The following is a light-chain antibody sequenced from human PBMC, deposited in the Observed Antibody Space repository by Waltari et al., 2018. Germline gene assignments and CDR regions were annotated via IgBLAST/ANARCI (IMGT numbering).Light chain of an antibody. J-gene: IGLJ3*02. V-gene: IGLV6-57*03. CDR2: EAN. Sequence: NFMLTQPHSVSESPGKTVTISCTRSSGSIASSYVQWSQHLPGSAPTTVIYEANQRPSGVPDRFSGSIDSSSNSASLTISGLKTEDEADYYCQSYDSSIVVFGGGTKLTVL. CDR3: QSYDSSIVV. CDR1: SGSIASSY.